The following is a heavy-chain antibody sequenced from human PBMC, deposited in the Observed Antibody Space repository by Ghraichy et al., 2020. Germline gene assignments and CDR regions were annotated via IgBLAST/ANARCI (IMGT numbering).Heavy chain of an antibody. CDR1: GFNFTPYG. CDR3: ARDLAVGPSGAFDS. V-gene: IGHV3-33*01. J-gene: IGHJ3*02. CDR2: IWYDGTTK. Sequence: GGSLRLSCEASGFNFTPYGMHWVRQAPGKGPQWVAVIWYDGTTKYYADSLKGRFTISRDNSKNPLFLQMDSLRVEDTAMYYCARDLAVGPSGAFDSWCQGT. D-gene: IGHD3-10*01.